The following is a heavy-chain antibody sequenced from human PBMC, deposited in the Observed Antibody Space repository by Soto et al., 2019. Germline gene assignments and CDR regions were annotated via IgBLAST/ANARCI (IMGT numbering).Heavy chain of an antibody. CDR3: ARASRNYRTSDFDY. J-gene: IGHJ4*02. CDR1: GYTFSTYG. V-gene: IGHV1-18*04. CDR2: ISAYNGNT. D-gene: IGHD1-7*01. Sequence: QGQLVQSGAEVRKPGASVKVSCKASGYTFSTYGVSWVRQAPGQGLEWMGWISAYNGNTNYAQKLQGRVTMTTDTSTSTAYMELRSLRSDDTAVYYCARASRNYRTSDFDYWGQGTLVTVSS.